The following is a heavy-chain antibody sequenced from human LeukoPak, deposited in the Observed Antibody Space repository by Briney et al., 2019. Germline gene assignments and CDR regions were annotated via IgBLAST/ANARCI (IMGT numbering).Heavy chain of an antibody. CDR2: IYSGGST. Sequence: PGGSLRLSCVVSGFTVSTNYMSCVRQAPGKGLEWVSLIYSGGSTYYADSVKGRFIISRDNSKNTLYLQMNSLRAEDTAVYYCARVDQWLSYYFDYWGQGTLVTVSS. D-gene: IGHD6-19*01. CDR3: ARVDQWLSYYFDY. J-gene: IGHJ4*02. CDR1: GFTVSTNY. V-gene: IGHV3-66*01.